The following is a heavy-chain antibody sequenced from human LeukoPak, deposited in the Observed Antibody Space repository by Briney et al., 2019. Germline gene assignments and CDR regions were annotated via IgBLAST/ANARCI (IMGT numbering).Heavy chain of an antibody. CDR3: STAKFDS. CDR2: ISISGAI. V-gene: IGHV3-69-1*01. Sequence: GGSLRLACAASGFTLSGYSMNWVRRAPGKGLEWVSHISISGAIYYADSVQCRFSISRDNAKNSLFLQMSSLRAEDTAVYYCSTAKFDSWGQGTLVTVSS. J-gene: IGHJ4*02. CDR1: GFTLSGYS.